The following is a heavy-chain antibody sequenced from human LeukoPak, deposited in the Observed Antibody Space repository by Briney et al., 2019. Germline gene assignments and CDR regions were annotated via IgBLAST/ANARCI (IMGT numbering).Heavy chain of an antibody. Sequence: GGSLRLSCAASGFTFSSYWMSWVRQAPGKGLEWVANIKQDGSDKYYMDSVKGRFTISRDNAKDSLYLQMNSLRAEDTAVYYCARDSAHDFWSNYNDAFDIWGQGTMVTVSS. J-gene: IGHJ3*02. CDR2: IKQDGSDK. CDR3: ARDSAHDFWSNYNDAFDI. CDR1: GFTFSSYW. V-gene: IGHV3-7*01. D-gene: IGHD3-3*01.